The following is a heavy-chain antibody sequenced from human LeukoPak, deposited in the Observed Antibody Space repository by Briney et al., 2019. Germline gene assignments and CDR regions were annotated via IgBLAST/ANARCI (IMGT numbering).Heavy chain of an antibody. CDR3: ARDAGYYYGSGSYYSDY. CDR1: GCTFSSYS. CDR2: ISSSSSYI. D-gene: IGHD3-10*01. J-gene: IGHJ4*02. Sequence: GGSLRLSCAASGCTFSSYSMNWVRQAPGKGLEWVSSISSSSSYIYYADSVKGRFTISRDNAKNSLYLQMNSLRAEDTAVYYCARDAGYYYGSGSYYSDYWGQGTLVTVSS. V-gene: IGHV3-21*01.